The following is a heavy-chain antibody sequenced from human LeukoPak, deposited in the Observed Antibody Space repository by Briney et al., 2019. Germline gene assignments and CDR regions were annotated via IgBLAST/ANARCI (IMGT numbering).Heavy chain of an antibody. V-gene: IGHV3-53*01. CDR3: ARVTVTAPDY. Sequence: PGGSLRLSCAASGFSVSNTHMTWVRQAPGKGLEWVSIIYSGGNTYYADSVKGRFTISRDNSKNTLYLQMNRLRPDDTAVYYCARVTVTAPDYWGQGTLVTVSS. CDR2: IYSGGNT. D-gene: IGHD2-21*02. CDR1: GFSVSNTH. J-gene: IGHJ4*02.